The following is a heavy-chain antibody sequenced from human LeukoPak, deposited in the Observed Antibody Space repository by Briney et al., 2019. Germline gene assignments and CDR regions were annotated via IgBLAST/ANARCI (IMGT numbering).Heavy chain of an antibody. CDR1: GYTFTRYW. CDR2: VYTSGGGT. V-gene: IGHV1-46*01. Sequence: ASVKVSCKASGYTFTRYWIHWVRQAPGQGLESMGVVYTSGGGTTYAQKFQGRVTMTRDTSTSTVYMELSSLRSEDTAVYYCAREVIGEYYFDYWGQGTLVTVSS. J-gene: IGHJ4*02. CDR3: AREVIGEYYFDY. D-gene: IGHD3-10*01.